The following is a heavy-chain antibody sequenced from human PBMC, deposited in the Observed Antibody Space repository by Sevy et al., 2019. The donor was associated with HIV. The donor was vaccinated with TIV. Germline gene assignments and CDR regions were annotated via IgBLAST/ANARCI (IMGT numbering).Heavy chain of an antibody. CDR1: GLTFSSYV. V-gene: IGHV3-23*01. CDR2: ITGSGGST. Sequence: GGSLRLSCAASGLTFSSYVMRWVRQASGKGLEWVSTITGSGGSTYYIDSVKGRFTISRDNSKNTLYLQMNSLRAEDTAMYYCAKVWAGQYYFEYWGQGTLVTVSS. D-gene: IGHD7-27*01. J-gene: IGHJ4*02. CDR3: AKVWAGQYYFEY.